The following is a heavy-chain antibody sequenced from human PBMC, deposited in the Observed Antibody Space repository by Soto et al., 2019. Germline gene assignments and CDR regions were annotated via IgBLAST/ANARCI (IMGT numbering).Heavy chain of an antibody. CDR1: GYTFTSYY. D-gene: IGHD2-15*01. CDR3: AREGGDIVVVVAAYYDY. CDR2: INPSGGST. V-gene: IGHV1-46*03. Sequence: GASVKVSCKASGYTFTSYYMHWVRQAPGQGLEWMGIINPSGGSTSYAQKFQGRVTMTRDTSTSTVYMELSSLRSEDTAVYYCAREGGDIVVVVAAYYDYWGQGTLVTVSS. J-gene: IGHJ4*02.